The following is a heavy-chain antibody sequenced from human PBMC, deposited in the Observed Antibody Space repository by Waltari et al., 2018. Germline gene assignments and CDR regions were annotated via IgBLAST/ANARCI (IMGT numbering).Heavy chain of an antibody. V-gene: IGHV3-30-3*01. CDR2: ISFDGAKI. CDR3: ARGGNVVVILAATLDY. D-gene: IGHD2-15*01. Sequence: QVQLVESGGGVVQPGRSLRLSCAASGFALHTFARHWVRQAPGKGLEWVALISFDGAKIYYTDSVRGRFTISRDNSKNTLYLQMESLKPEDTGVYYCARGGNVVVILAATLDYWGQGALVTVSS. J-gene: IGHJ4*02. CDR1: GFALHTFA.